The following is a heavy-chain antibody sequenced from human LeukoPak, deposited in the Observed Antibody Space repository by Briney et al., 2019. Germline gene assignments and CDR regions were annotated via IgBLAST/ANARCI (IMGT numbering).Heavy chain of an antibody. V-gene: IGHV3-23*01. J-gene: IGHJ4*02. D-gene: IGHD6-19*01. CDR2: ISGSGGST. CDR3: LSVQQWLVGGGDY. CDR1: GFTFSSYA. Sequence: PGGSLRLSCAASGFTFSSYAMSWVRQAPGKGLEWVSAISGSGGSTYYADSVKGRFTISRDNSKNTLYLQMNSLRAEDTAVYLCLSVQQWLVGGGDYWGQGTLLTVSS.